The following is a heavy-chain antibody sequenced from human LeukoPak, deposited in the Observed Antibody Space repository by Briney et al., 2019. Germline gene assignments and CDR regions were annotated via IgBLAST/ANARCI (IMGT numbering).Heavy chain of an antibody. CDR2: IWYDGSNK. CDR1: GFTFSSYG. CDR3: ASEKGSGYRQGAFDI. V-gene: IGHV3-33*01. J-gene: IGHJ3*02. D-gene: IGHD3-22*01. Sequence: GGSLRLSCAASGFTFSSYGMHWVRQAPGKGLEWVAVIWYDGSNKYYADSVKGRFTISRDNSKNTLYLQMNSLRAEDTAVYYCASEKGSGYRQGAFDIWGQGTMVTVSS.